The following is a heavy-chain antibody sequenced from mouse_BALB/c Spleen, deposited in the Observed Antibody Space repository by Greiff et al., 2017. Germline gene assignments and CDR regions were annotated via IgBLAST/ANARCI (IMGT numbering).Heavy chain of an antibody. CDR3: ARGSYYGYDDWYFDV. J-gene: IGHJ1*01. D-gene: IGHD2-2*01. Sequence: EVQGVESGGGLVKPGGSLKLSCAASGFTFSDYYMYWVRQTPEKRLEWVATISDGGSYTYYPDSVKGRFTISRDNAKNHLYLQMSSLKSEDTAMYYCARGSYYGYDDWYFDVWGAGTTVTVSS. V-gene: IGHV5-4*02. CDR2: ISDGGSYT. CDR1: GFTFSDYY.